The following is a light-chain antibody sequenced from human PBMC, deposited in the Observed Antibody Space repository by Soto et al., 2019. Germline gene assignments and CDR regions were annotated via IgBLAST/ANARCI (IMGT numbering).Light chain of an antibody. CDR2: GAS. V-gene: IGKV3-20*01. CDR3: QEVGSSSWT. Sequence: ESVLTQSPGTLSLSPGEKATLSCRASQSVSSSYLAWYQQKPGQAPRLLIYGASSRATGIPDRFSGSGSGTDFTLTVSRLEPEDFAVYYCQEVGSSSWTFGQGTKVEIK. CDR1: QSVSSSY. J-gene: IGKJ1*01.